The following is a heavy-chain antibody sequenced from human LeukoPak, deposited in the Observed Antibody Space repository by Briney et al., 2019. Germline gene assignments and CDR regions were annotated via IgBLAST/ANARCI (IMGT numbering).Heavy chain of an antibody. Sequence: ASVKVSCKASGYTFTSYYMHWVRQAPGQGLEWMGIINPSGGSTSYAQKFQGRVTMTRDTSTSTVHMELSSLRSEDTAVYYCARDNNRPGPITQEYDSSGYHDYWGQGTLVTVSS. CDR2: INPSGGST. J-gene: IGHJ4*02. V-gene: IGHV1-46*01. CDR1: GYTFTSYY. D-gene: IGHD3-22*01. CDR3: ARDNNRPGPITQEYDSSGYHDY.